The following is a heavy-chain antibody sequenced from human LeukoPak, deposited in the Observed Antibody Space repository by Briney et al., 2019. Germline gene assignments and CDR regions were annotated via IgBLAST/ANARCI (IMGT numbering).Heavy chain of an antibody. CDR1: GFTFSRFA. Sequence: GGSLRLSCEASGFTFSRFAMTWVRQAPGKGLEWVSTIGGLGESTNYADSVKGRFTISRDNSKNTLYLQMNNLRAEDTAVYYCATGFTAASHDGYWGQGTLVTVSA. J-gene: IGHJ4*02. CDR3: ATGFTAASHDGY. CDR2: IGGLGEST. V-gene: IGHV3-23*01. D-gene: IGHD2-15*01.